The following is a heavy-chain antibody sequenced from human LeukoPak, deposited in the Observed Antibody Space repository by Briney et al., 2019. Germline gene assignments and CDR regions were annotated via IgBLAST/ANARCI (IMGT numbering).Heavy chain of an antibody. Sequence: GGSLRLSCAASGFTVSSNCMSWVRQAPGKGLEWVSVIYSGGSTYYADSVKGRFTISRDNSKNTLYLQMNSLRAEDTAVYYCARASITMVRGVINDYWGQGTLVTVSS. CDR3: ARASITMVRGVINDY. D-gene: IGHD3-10*01. CDR2: IYSGGST. J-gene: IGHJ4*02. V-gene: IGHV3-66*01. CDR1: GFTVSSNC.